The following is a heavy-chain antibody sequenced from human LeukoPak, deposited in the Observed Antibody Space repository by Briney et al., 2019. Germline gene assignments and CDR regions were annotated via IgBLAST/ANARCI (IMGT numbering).Heavy chain of an antibody. J-gene: IGHJ4*02. Sequence: PGGSLRLSCAASGFTFSSYAMSWVRQAPGKGLEWVSYISSSSTIYYADSVKGRFTISRDNAKNSLYLQMNSLRAEDTAVYYCARVDYWGQGTLVTVSS. CDR1: GFTFSSYA. V-gene: IGHV3-48*01. CDR2: ISSSSTI. CDR3: ARVDY.